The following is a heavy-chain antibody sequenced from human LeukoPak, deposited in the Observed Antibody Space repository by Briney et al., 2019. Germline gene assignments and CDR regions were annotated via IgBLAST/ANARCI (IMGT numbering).Heavy chain of an antibody. CDR3: AREADSSGWYPYYYYGMDV. Sequence: PGGSLRLSCAASGFTFSNYGIHWVRQAPGKGLEWVAVIWYDGTKKYYVDSVEGRFTISRDNSKNTLYLQMTSLRAEDTAMYYCAREADSSGWYPYYYYGMDVWGQGTTVTVSS. CDR1: GFTFSNYG. V-gene: IGHV3-33*01. D-gene: IGHD6-19*01. J-gene: IGHJ6*02. CDR2: IWYDGTKK.